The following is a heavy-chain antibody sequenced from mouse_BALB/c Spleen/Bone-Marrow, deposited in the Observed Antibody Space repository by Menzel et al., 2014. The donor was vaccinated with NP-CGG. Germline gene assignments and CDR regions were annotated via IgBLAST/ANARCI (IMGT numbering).Heavy chain of an antibody. CDR1: GFTFSSYA. D-gene: IGHD2-4*01. V-gene: IGHV5-9-4*01. CDR2: ISSGGSYT. J-gene: IGHJ4*01. CDR3: AREGLRRRAAMDY. Sequence: EVQLVESGGGLVKPGGSLKLSCAASGFTFSSYAMSWVRQSPEKRLEWVAEISSGGSYTYYPDNVTGRFTISRDNAKNSLCLEMSSLRSEDTAMYYCAREGLRRRAAMDYWGQGTSVTVSS.